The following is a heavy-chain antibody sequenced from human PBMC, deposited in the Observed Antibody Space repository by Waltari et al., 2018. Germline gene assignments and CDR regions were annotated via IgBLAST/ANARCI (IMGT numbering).Heavy chain of an antibody. CDR1: RGTFTAAA. CDR3: ARDLSTCCGSCPNF. J-gene: IGHJ4*02. CDR2: ITPICRTA. Sequence: QIQLVQSGAEVKKPGSSMRVSCKASRGTFTAAAISWVRQAPGQGLEWMGVITPICRTANDAQKFQGRVTITADESTSTAYMELSMLRSEDTAVYYCARDLSTCCGSCPNFWGQGTPVTVSS. V-gene: IGHV1-69*12. D-gene: IGHD2-2*01.